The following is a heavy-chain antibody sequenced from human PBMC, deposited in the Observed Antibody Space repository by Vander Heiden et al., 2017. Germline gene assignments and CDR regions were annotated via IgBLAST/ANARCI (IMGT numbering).Heavy chain of an antibody. Sequence: EVHLLESGGGLVQPGGSLRLSCAASGLTFSSYVMTWVRRAPGKGLEWVSSISGTGTSTYYSDSVKGRFTISRDNSKNTLYLQMNSLRAEDTAVYYCAKETGVFGARGGFDYWGQGALVTVSS. CDR1: GLTFSSYV. V-gene: IGHV3-23*01. CDR3: AKETGVFGARGGFDY. CDR2: ISGTGTST. D-gene: IGHD2-8*02. J-gene: IGHJ4*02.